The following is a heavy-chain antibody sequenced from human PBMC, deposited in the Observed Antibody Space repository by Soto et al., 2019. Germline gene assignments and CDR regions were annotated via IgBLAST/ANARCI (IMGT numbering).Heavy chain of an antibody. CDR2: ISAYNGNT. Sequence: QVQLVQSGAEVKKPGASVKVSCKASGYTFTSSGISWVRQAPGQGLEWMGWISAYNGNTNYAQKLQGRVPMTTDTSTSTAYMELRSLRSDDTAVYYCARGNYYDSSGYYPPAFDIWGQGTMVTVSS. D-gene: IGHD3-22*01. V-gene: IGHV1-18*04. J-gene: IGHJ3*02. CDR3: ARGNYYDSSGYYPPAFDI. CDR1: GYTFTSSG.